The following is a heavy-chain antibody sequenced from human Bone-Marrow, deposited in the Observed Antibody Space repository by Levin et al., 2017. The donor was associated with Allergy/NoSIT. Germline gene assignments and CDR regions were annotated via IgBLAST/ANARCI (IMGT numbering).Heavy chain of an antibody. CDR2: ISYDGSNK. CDR3: ARGLSGADGRWFDP. J-gene: IGHJ5*02. CDR1: GFTFSSYA. Sequence: GESLKISCAASGFTFSSYAMHWVRQAPGKGLEWVAVISYDGSNKYYADSVKGRFTISRDNSKNTLYLQMNSLRAEDTAVYYCARGLSGADGRWFDPWGQGTLVTVSS. D-gene: IGHD3-10*01. V-gene: IGHV3-30-3*01.